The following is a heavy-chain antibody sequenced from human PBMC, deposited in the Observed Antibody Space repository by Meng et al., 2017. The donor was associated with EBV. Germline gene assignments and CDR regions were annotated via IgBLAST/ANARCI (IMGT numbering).Heavy chain of an antibody. Sequence: QLRQSGPRVKQPGASVKVSCEASGDTFTSYYLHWVPQAPRQVLEVMGIIITAGSNTNHAQKFRGRFTMTRDTSTSTVYMDLSILTSEDTSVYYSVRELVGGTFDSWGQGTLVTVSS. V-gene: IGHV1-46*01. D-gene: IGHD1/OR15-1a*01. J-gene: IGHJ4*02. CDR3: VRELVGGTFDS. CDR1: GDTFTSYY. CDR2: IITAGSNT.